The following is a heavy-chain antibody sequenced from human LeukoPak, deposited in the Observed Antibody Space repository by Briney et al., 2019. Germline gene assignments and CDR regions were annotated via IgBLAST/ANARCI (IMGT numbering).Heavy chain of an antibody. V-gene: IGHV4-38-2*02. CDR1: GYSISSGYY. CDR2: IYHSGST. CDR3: ARVDTATALYYCYYYYMDV. Sequence: PSETLSLTCTVSGYSISSGYYWGWIRQPPGKGLEWIGSIYHSGSTYYNPSLKSRVTISVDTSKNQFSLKLSSVPAADTAVYYCARVDTATALYYCYYYYMDVWGKGTTVTVSS. D-gene: IGHD5-18*01. J-gene: IGHJ6*03.